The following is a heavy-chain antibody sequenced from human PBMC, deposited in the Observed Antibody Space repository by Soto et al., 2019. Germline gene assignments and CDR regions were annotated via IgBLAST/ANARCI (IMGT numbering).Heavy chain of an antibody. CDR3: ARDRVQMVDGLDV. CDR1: GFTFSNNG. D-gene: IGHD2-15*01. CDR2: IWYDGINK. J-gene: IGHJ6*02. Sequence: QVQLVESRGGVVQPGRSLRLSCAASGFTFSNNGMHWVRQAPGKGLEWVAVIWYDGINKYYADSVKGRFIISRDNSKNTVYMQMNSLRDEDTAVYYCARDRVQMVDGLDVWGQGTTVTVSS. V-gene: IGHV3-33*01.